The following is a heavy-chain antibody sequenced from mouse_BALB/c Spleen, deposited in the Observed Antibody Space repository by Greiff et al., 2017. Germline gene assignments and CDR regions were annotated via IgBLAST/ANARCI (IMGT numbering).Heavy chain of an antibody. V-gene: IGHV5-6-4*01. CDR2: ISSGGSYT. CDR1: GFTFSSYT. D-gene: IGHD1-2*01. Sequence: EVQGVESGGGLVKPGGSLKLSCAASGFTFSSYTMSWVRQTPEKRLEWVATISSGGSYTYYPDSVKGRFTISRDNAKNTLYLQMSSLKSEDTAMYYCTRDETTATFAYWGQGTLVTVSA. J-gene: IGHJ3*01. CDR3: TRDETTATFAY.